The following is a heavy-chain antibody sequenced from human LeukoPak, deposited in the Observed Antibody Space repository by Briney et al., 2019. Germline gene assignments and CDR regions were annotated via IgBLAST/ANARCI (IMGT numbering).Heavy chain of an antibody. CDR1: GGSISSYY. CDR2: IYYSGST. CDR3: ARGHQETFNWFDP. V-gene: IGHV4-59*08. J-gene: IGHJ5*02. Sequence: SETLSLTCTVSGGSISSYYWSWIRQPPGKGLEWIGYIYYSGSTNYNPSLKSRVTISVDTSKNQFSLKLSSVTAADTAVYYCARGHQETFNWFDPWGQGTLVTVSS.